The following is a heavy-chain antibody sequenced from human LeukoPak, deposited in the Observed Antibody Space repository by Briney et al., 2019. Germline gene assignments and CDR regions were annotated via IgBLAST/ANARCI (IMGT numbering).Heavy chain of an antibody. D-gene: IGHD3-10*01. J-gene: IGHJ3*02. CDR3: AKSNGYGLVDI. Sequence: SETLSLTCSVSGYSISSGYYWGWIRQPPGQGLEWIGSIYHSGNTLYNPSLKSRVTISLDTSRNQFSLKLNSVTAADTAVYYCAKSNGYGLVDIWGQGTMVTVSS. V-gene: IGHV4-38-2*02. CDR1: GYSISSGYY. CDR2: IYHSGNT.